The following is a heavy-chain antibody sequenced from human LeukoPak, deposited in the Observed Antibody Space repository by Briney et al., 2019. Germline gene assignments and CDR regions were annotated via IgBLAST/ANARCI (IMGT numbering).Heavy chain of an antibody. CDR1: GGSFSGYY. V-gene: IGHV4-34*01. Sequence: SETLSLTCAVYGGSFSGYYWSWIRQPPGKGLEWIGEINHSGSTNYNPSLKSRVTISVDTSKNQFSLKLSSVTAADTAVYYCARGWDPVAGFDYWGQGTLVTVSS. CDR2: INHSGST. D-gene: IGHD6-19*01. CDR3: ARGWDPVAGFDY. J-gene: IGHJ4*02.